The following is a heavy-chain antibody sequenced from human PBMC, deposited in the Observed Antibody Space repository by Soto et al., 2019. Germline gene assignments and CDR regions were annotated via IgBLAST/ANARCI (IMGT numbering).Heavy chain of an antibody. V-gene: IGHV1-46*01. J-gene: IGHJ4*02. CDR3: ARCLRRGGYYFDY. Sequence: QVQLVQSGAEVKKPGASVKVSCKASGYTFTSYYMHWVRQAPGLGLEWMGIINPSGGSTSYAQKFQGRVTMTGDTSTSTVYMELSSLRSEDMAVYYCARCLRRGGYYFDYWGQGTLVTVSS. CDR1: GYTFTSYY. CDR2: INPSGGST.